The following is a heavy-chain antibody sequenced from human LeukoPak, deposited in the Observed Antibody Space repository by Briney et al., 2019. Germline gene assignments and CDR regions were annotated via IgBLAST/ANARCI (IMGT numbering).Heavy chain of an antibody. CDR2: IYNSGST. D-gene: IGHD2-21*02. CDR1: GGSISSHY. V-gene: IGHV4-59*11. Sequence: SETLSLTCIVSGGSISSHYWSWIRQPPGKGLEWIGYIYNSGSTNYNPSLKSRVTISVDTSKNQFSLKLSSVTAADTAVYYCARQEDCGGDCYPDYWGQGTLVTVSS. J-gene: IGHJ4*02. CDR3: ARQEDCGGDCYPDY.